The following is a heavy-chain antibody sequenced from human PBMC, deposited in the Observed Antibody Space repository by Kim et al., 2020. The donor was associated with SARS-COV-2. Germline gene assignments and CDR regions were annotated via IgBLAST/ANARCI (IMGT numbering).Heavy chain of an antibody. Sequence: GGSLRLSCEASGFTFIHSWMNWVRQAPGKGLEWIGPVKTKSDGGTADYAAPVNGRFSISSDDSKKTLYLQMNNLKTDDTAVYYCATSVHRTTWTYDFDDWGQGILVIVSS. CDR3: ATSVHRTTWTYDFDD. V-gene: IGHV3-15*01. CDR1: GFTFIHSW. J-gene: IGHJ4*02. CDR2: VKTKSDGGTA. D-gene: IGHD1-1*01.